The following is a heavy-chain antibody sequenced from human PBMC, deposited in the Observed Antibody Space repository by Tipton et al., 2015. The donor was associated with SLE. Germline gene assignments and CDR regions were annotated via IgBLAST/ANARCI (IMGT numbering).Heavy chain of an antibody. CDR3: ARDYYDSSGYYYEYNAFDI. V-gene: IGHV4-61*01. J-gene: IGHJ3*02. D-gene: IGHD3-22*01. CDR2: IYYSGST. Sequence: TLSLTCTVSGGSVSSGSYYWSWIRQPPGKGLEWIGYIYYSGSTNYNPSLKSRVTISVDTSKNQFSLKLSSVNAADTAVYYCARDYYDSSGYYYEYNAFDIWGQGTMVTVSS. CDR1: GGSVSSGSYY.